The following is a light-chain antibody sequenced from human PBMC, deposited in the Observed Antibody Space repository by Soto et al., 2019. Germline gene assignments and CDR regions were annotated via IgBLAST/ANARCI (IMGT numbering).Light chain of an antibody. J-gene: IGKJ1*01. CDR3: QEMERSRSWT. CDR2: GIC. Sequence: EIVLTQSPGTLSLSPGERATLSCRASQSVSSKYLAWYQQKPGQAPRLHSDGICRRATGISGRFRGSGSGTDFARAISSLEREGFAVYFCQEMERSRSWTVGPGTKVDIK. V-gene: IGKV3-20*01. CDR1: QSVSSKY.